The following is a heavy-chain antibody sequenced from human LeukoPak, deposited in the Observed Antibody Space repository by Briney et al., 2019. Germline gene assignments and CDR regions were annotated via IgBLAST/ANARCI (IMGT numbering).Heavy chain of an antibody. J-gene: IGHJ4*02. D-gene: IGHD6-19*01. Sequence: PGGSLRLSCAASGFTFSSYWMSWVRQAPGKGVECVANIKQDGSEKYYVDSVKGLFTISRDNAKNSLYLQMNSLRAEDTAVYYCARDRYSSGWGFDYWGQGTLVTVPS. CDR2: IKQDGSEK. CDR1: GFTFSSYW. V-gene: IGHV3-7*03. CDR3: ARDRYSSGWGFDY.